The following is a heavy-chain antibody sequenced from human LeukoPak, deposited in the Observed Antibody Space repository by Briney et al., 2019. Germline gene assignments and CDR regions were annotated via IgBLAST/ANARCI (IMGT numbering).Heavy chain of an antibody. CDR3: ARIGMTTVTIGWFDP. CDR1: GGSISSSSYH. V-gene: IGHV4-39*07. Sequence: SETLSLTCTVSGGSISSSSYHWGWIRQPPGKGLEWIGTIYYSGSTYYSPPLKSRVTISVDTSKNQFSLKLSSVTAADTAVYYCARIGMTTVTIGWFDPWGQGTLVTVSS. J-gene: IGHJ5*02. CDR2: IYYSGST. D-gene: IGHD4-11*01.